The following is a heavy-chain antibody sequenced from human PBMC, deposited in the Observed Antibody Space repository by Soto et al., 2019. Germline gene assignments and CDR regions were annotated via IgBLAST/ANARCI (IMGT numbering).Heavy chain of an antibody. CDR3: AKDGGGGSIAAAGTVDY. CDR2: ISGSGGST. V-gene: IGHV3-23*01. CDR1: GFTFSSYA. Sequence: GGSLRLSCAASGFTFSSYAMSWVRQAPGKGLEWVSAISGSGGSTYYADSVKGRFTISRDNSKNTLYLQMNSLRAEDTAVYYCAKDGGGGSIAAAGTVDYWGQGTLVTVSS. D-gene: IGHD6-13*01. J-gene: IGHJ4*02.